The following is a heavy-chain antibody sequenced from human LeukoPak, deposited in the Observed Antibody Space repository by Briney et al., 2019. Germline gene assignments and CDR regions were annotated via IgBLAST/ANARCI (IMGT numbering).Heavy chain of an antibody. CDR1: GFTFSGSA. D-gene: IGHD3-22*01. CDR2: IRSKANSYAT. V-gene: IGHV3-73*01. Sequence: GGSLRLSCAASGFTFSGSAMHWVRQAPGKGLEWVGRIRSKANSYATAYAASVKGRFTISRDDSKNTAYLQMNSLKTEDTAVYYCTRTYYYDSSGRGGAFDIWDQGTMVTVSS. CDR3: TRTYYYDSSGRGGAFDI. J-gene: IGHJ3*02.